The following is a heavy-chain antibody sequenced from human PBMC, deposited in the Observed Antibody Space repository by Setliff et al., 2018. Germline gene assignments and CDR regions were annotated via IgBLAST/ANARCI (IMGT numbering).Heavy chain of an antibody. J-gene: IGHJ6*04. CDR3: ARMTGFLYMDV. V-gene: IGHV4-38-2*01. CDR1: GSAISSGHY. D-gene: IGHD3-3*01. Sequence: SETLSLTCAVSGSAISSGHYWGWIRQPPGKGGLEWIGSFRPSGRTYYNPSLKSRVTISLDTSKNQFSLKLSSVTAADTAVYYCARMTGFLYMDVWGKGTPVTVSS. CDR2: FRPSGRT.